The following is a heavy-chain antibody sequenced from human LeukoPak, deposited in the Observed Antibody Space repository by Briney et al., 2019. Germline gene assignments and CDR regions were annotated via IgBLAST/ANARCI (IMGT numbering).Heavy chain of an antibody. CDR3: AKESLNSAKIPLAVVVPAAPTFDY. J-gene: IGHJ4*02. V-gene: IGHV3-23*01. Sequence: GGSLRLSCAASGFTFSSYAMSWVRQAPGKGLEWVSNISGSGGGGSTYYADSVKGRFTISRDNSKNTLYLQMNSLRAEDTAVYYCAKESLNSAKIPLAVVVPAAPTFDYWGQGTLVTVSS. D-gene: IGHD2-2*01. CDR1: GFTFSSYA. CDR2: ISGSGGGGST.